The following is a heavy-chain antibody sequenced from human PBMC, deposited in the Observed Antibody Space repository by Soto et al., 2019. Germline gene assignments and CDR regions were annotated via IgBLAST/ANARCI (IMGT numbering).Heavy chain of an antibody. CDR2: ISSSSSYI. J-gene: IGHJ6*03. D-gene: IGHD3-9*01. Sequence: PGGSLRLSCAASGFTFGDYYMSWIRQAPGKGLEWVSYISSSSSYIYYADSVKGRFTISRDNAKNSLYLQMNSLRAEDTAVYYCAGRDFDYDILTGYENYYYYMDVWGKGTTVTVSS. V-gene: IGHV3-11*06. CDR1: GFTFGDYY. CDR3: AGRDFDYDILTGYENYYYYMDV.